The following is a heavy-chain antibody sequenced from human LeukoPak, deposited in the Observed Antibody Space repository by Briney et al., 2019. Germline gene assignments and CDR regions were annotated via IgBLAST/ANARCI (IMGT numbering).Heavy chain of an antibody. CDR3: ARETGITGTGYFDY. CDR1: GGSISSGSYY. D-gene: IGHD1-7*01. V-gene: IGHV4-30-2*01. CDR2: IYHSGST. J-gene: IGHJ4*02. Sequence: SQTLSLTCTVSGGSISSGSYYWSWIRQPPGKGLEWIGYIYHSGSTYYNPSLKSRVTISVDRSKNQFSLKLSSVTAADTAVYYCARETGITGTGYFDYWGQGTLVTVSS.